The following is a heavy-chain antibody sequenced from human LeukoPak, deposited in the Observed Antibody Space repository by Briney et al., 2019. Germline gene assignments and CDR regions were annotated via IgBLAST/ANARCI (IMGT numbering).Heavy chain of an antibody. CDR2: ISGSGVGT. Sequence: GGSLRLPCAASGFTFSSYGMSWLREAPGKGREWVSAISGSGVGTYYADSVKGRFTISRDNSKNTLYLQMNSLRSEDTAVYYCARDLYCTHGVCYSPGAFDLWRQGTMVTVSS. D-gene: IGHD2-8*01. V-gene: IGHV3-23*01. CDR1: GFTFSSYG. J-gene: IGHJ3*01. CDR3: ARDLYCTHGVCYSPGAFDL.